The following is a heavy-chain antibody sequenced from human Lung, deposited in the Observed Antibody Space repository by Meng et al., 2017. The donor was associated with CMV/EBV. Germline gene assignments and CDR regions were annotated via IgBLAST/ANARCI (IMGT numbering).Heavy chain of an antibody. J-gene: IGHJ4*02. D-gene: IGHD3-16*01. V-gene: IGHV3-30*02. CDR3: AKDLLLFGGPNAYFDQ. CDR2: IRHDGTNK. CDR1: GFRFDDYG. Sequence: GGSLRLSCAASGFRFDDYGMHWVRQTPGKGLEWVAFIRHDGTNKFYGASVKGRFTISRDNSKSTVYLQMNSLRPEETALYYCAKDLLLFGGPNAYFDQWGQGXLVTVSS.